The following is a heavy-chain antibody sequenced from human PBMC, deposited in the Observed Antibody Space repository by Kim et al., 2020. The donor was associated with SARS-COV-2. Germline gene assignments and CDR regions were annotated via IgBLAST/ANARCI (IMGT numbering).Heavy chain of an antibody. D-gene: IGHD7-27*01. V-gene: IGHV3-21*01. J-gene: IGHJ6*04. CDR1: GFTFSSYS. CDR3: ARDLGSDNWGGYYYYGMDV. Sequence: GGSLRLSCAASGFTFSSYSMNWVRQAPGKGLEWVSSISSSSSYIYYADSVKGRFTISRDNAKNSLYLQMNSLRAEDTAVYYCARDLGSDNWGGYYYYGMDVWGKGTRVTVSS. CDR2: ISSSSSYI.